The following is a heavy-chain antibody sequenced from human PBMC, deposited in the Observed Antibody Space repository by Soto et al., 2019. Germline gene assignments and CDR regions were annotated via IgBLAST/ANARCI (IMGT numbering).Heavy chain of an antibody. CDR3: ARIPVDTSMIYWLDP. D-gene: IGHD5-18*01. CDR1: GGSVSSGDYY. J-gene: IGHJ5*02. CDR2: IYYSGNT. Sequence: PSETLPLTGTVSGGSVSSGDYYWSWIRQPRGKGLEWIGYIYYSGNTNYNPSLKSRVIISVDTSKNLFSLKLTSVTAADTAVYYCARIPVDTSMIYWLDPWGQGTLVTVSS. V-gene: IGHV4-61*08.